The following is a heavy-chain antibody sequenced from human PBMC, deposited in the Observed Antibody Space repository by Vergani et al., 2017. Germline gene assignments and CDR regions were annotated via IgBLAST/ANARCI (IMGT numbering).Heavy chain of an antibody. CDR2: ISGSGGST. J-gene: IGHJ4*02. V-gene: IGHV3-23*01. Sequence: EVQLLESGGGLVQPGGSLRLSCAASGFTFSSYAMSWVRQAPGKGPEWVSAISGSGGSTYYADSVKGRFTIARDNSKNTLYLQMNSLRAEDAAVYYCARREYYYDSSGYYYDYFDYWGQGTLVTVSS. D-gene: IGHD3-22*01. CDR3: ARREYYYDSSGYYYDYFDY. CDR1: GFTFSSYA.